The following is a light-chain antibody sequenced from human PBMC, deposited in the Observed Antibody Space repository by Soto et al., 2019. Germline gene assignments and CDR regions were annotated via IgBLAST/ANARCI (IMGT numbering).Light chain of an antibody. CDR2: DVS. J-gene: IGLJ2*01. V-gene: IGLV2-14*01. CDR3: SSYRSSGTLV. CDR1: SSDVGLYDY. Sequence: QSALTQPASVSGSPGQSITISCTGTSSDVGLYDYVSWYQQRPGKAPRLMIYDVSIRPSGVSNRFSGSKSGNTASLTISGLQAEDEADYSCSSYRSSGTLVFGGGTKLTVL.